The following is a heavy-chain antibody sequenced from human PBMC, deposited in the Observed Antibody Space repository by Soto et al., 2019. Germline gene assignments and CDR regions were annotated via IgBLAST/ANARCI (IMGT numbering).Heavy chain of an antibody. Sequence: TGGSLRLSCEASGFTFNIYTINWVRQAPGKGLQWVSSISGNGAYVYYADSVRGRFAVSRDNAKNSVFLLMDSLRPEDTGVYLCTRGPDYWGQGTLVTVSS. CDR2: ISGNGAYV. CDR3: TRGPDY. J-gene: IGHJ4*02. CDR1: GFTFNIYT. V-gene: IGHV3-21*06.